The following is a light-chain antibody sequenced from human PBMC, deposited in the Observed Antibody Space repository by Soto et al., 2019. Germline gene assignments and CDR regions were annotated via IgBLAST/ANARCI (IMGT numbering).Light chain of an antibody. J-gene: IGKJ5*01. CDR3: QQYNHWSSIT. Sequence: EIVLTQSPATLSVSPGERATLSCRASQSIASNLGWYQHKPGQAPRLLIYGASTRGTGIPARFSGSGSGTEFTLTISSLQSEDSAVYYCQQYNHWSSITFGQGTRLEMK. CDR2: GAS. CDR1: QSIASN. V-gene: IGKV3-15*01.